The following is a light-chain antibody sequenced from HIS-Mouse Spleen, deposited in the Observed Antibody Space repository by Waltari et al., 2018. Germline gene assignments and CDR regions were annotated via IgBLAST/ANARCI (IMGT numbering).Light chain of an antibody. V-gene: IGLV2-23*01. J-gene: IGLJ2*01. CDR3: CSYAGSSTLV. Sequence: QSALTQPASVSGSPGQSITISCTGTRSDVGSYNLVSWYQQHPSKAPKHMIYEGSKRPSGVANRFSGSKSGNTASLTIDGLQAEDEADYYCCSYAGSSTLVFGGGTKLTVL. CDR2: EGS. CDR1: RSDVGSYNL.